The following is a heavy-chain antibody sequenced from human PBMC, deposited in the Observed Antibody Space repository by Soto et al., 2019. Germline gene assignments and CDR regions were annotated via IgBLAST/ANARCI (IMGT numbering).Heavy chain of an antibody. D-gene: IGHD6-13*01. CDR3: ARRRAAAGNHDAFDI. J-gene: IGHJ3*02. CDR1: GYSFTSYW. Sequence: GESLKISCKGSGYSFTSYWIGWVRQMPGKGLEWMGIIYPGDSDTRYSPSFQGQVTISADKSISTAYLQWSSLKASDTAMYYCARRRAAAGNHDAFDIWGQGTMVTVSS. V-gene: IGHV5-51*01. CDR2: IYPGDSDT.